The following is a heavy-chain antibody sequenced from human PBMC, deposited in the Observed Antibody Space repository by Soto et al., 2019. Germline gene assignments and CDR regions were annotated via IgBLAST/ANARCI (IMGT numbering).Heavy chain of an antibody. Sequence: EVQLVESGGGLVKPGGSLRLSCAASGFTFSSYSMNWVRQAPGKGLEWVSSISSSSSYIYYADSVKGRFTICRDNAKNSLYLQMNSLRAEDTAVYYCARYRARTVRGLSGGHTPYYYYGMDVWGQGTTVTVSS. D-gene: IGHD1-26*01. J-gene: IGHJ6*02. CDR2: ISSSSSYI. CDR1: GFTFSSYS. V-gene: IGHV3-21*01. CDR3: ARYRARTVRGLSGGHTPYYYYGMDV.